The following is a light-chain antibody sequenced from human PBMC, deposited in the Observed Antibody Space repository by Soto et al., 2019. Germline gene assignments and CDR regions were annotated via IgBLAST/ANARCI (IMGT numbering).Light chain of an antibody. V-gene: IGKV1-12*01. CDR1: QDIAGW. CDR3: QQADSLPT. J-gene: IGKJ4*01. CDR2: SAS. Sequence: DIQMTQSPSSVSASVGGRVTITCRASQDIAGWLAWYQQKPGKHPKLLISSASTLQRGVPSRFSGSGAGTDFTLTISSLQPEDCATFYCQQADSLPTFGGGTKVEI.